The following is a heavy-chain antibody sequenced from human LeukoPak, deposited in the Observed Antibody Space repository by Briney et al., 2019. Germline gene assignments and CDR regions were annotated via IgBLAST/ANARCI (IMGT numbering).Heavy chain of an antibody. V-gene: IGHV4-31*03. CDR3: ARVKPAYSSSWDGNFDY. CDR2: IYYSGST. J-gene: IGHJ4*02. D-gene: IGHD6-13*01. CDR1: GGSISSGDYY. Sequence: PSQTLSLTCTVSGGSISSGDYYWSWIRQHPGKGLEWIGYIYYSGSTYYNPSLKSRVTISVDTSKNQFSLKLSSVTAADTAVYYCARVKPAYSSSWDGNFDYWGQGTLVTVSS.